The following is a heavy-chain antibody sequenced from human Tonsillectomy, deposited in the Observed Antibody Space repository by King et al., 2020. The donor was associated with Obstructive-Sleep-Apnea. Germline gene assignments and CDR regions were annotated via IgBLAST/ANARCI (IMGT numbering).Heavy chain of an antibody. Sequence: VQLVESGGVLVQPGRSLRLSCAASGFTFDDYGMHWVRQAPGKGLEWVSGISWNSGSIGYADSVKGRFTIYRDNAKNSLYLQMNSMRAEDTALNYCAKSYSSGWYVPFDYWGQGTLVTVFS. CDR3: AKSYSSGWYVPFDY. V-gene: IGHV3-9*01. J-gene: IGHJ4*02. CDR2: ISWNSGSI. CDR1: GFTFDDYG. D-gene: IGHD6-19*01.